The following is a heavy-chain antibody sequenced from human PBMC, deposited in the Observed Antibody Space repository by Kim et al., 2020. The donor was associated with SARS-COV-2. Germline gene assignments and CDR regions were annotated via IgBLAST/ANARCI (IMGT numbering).Heavy chain of an antibody. Sequence: GGSLRLSCAASGFTFSSYGMHWVRQAPGKGLEWVAVISYDGSNKYYADSVKGRFTISRDNSKNTLYLQMNSLRAEDTAVYYCAKFPSSTSISSPDYWGQGTLVTVSS. CDR2: ISYDGSNK. CDR1: GFTFSSYG. D-gene: IGHD2-2*01. J-gene: IGHJ4*02. V-gene: IGHV3-30*18. CDR3: AKFPSSTSISSPDY.